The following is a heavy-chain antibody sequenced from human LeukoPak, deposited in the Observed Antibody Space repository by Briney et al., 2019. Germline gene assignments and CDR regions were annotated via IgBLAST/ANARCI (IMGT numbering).Heavy chain of an antibody. D-gene: IGHD2-2*01. Sequence: GRSLRLSCAASGSTFSSYSMNWVRQAPGKGLEWVSSISSSSDHIAYADSVKGRFTISRDNAKNALYLQVNSLRAEDTAVYYCARGVVPAAFDYWGQGTLVTVSS. CDR1: GSTFSSYS. V-gene: IGHV3-21*01. CDR2: ISSSSDHI. CDR3: ARGVVPAAFDY. J-gene: IGHJ4*02.